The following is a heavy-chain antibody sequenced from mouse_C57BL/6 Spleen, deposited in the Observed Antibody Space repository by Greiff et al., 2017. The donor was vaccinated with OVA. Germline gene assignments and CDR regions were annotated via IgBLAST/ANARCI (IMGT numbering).Heavy chain of an antibody. D-gene: IGHD1-1*01. V-gene: IGHV1-55*01. CDR1: GYTFTSYW. CDR2: IYPGSGST. Sequence: QVQLQQPGAELVKPGASVKMSCKASGYTFTSYWITWVKQRPGQGLEWIGDIYPGSGSTNYNEKFKSKATLTVDTSSSTASMQLSSLTSEDSAVYYCARSPLYGSSYGYFDVWGTGTTVTVSS. CDR3: ARSPLYGSSYGYFDV. J-gene: IGHJ1*03.